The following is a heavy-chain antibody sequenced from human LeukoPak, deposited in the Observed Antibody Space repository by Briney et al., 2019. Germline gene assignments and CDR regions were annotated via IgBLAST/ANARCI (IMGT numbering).Heavy chain of an antibody. V-gene: IGHV3-15*01. CDR3: TTTSDYGDHKR. D-gene: IGHD4-17*01. CDR1: GFTFSSYG. CDR2: IKSKTDGGTT. J-gene: IGHJ4*02. Sequence: GGSLRLSCAASGFTFSSYGMSWVRQAPGKGLEWVGRIKSKTDGGTTDYAAPVKGRFTISRDDSKNTLYLQMNSLKTEDTAVYYCTTTSDYGDHKRWGQGTLVTVSS.